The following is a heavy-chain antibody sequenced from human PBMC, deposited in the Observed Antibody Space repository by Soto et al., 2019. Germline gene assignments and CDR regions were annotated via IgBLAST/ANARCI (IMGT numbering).Heavy chain of an antibody. D-gene: IGHD6-19*01. CDR1: GFTFSSYS. J-gene: IGHJ4*02. Sequence: PGGSLRLSCAASGFTFSSYSMNWVRQAPGRGLEWVSYISSSSSTIYYADSVKGRFTISRDNAKNSLYLQMNSLRAEDTAVYYCATLGGLLAGPGLFDYWGQGTLVTVSS. V-gene: IGHV3-48*01. CDR3: ATLGGLLAGPGLFDY. CDR2: ISSSSSTI.